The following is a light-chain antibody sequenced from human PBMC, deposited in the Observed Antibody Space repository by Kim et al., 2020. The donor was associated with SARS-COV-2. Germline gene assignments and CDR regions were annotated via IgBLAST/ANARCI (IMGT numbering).Light chain of an antibody. Sequence: QSVLTQPPSVSGAPGQTVTISCTGSSSNIGAGYDVHWYQQLPGTAPKLLIYDNNNRPSGVPDRFSGSKSGTSASLAITGLQTEDEADYYCQSFDSSLTTVFGTGTKVTVL. J-gene: IGLJ1*01. CDR1: SSNIGAGYD. V-gene: IGLV1-40*01. CDR2: DNN. CDR3: QSFDSSLTTV.